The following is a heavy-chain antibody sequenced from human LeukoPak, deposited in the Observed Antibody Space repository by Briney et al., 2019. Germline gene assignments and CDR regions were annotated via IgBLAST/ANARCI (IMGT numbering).Heavy chain of an antibody. D-gene: IGHD6-13*01. Sequence: GGSLRLSCAAPGFTFSSYAMSWLRQAPGKGLKWVSAISGSGGSTYYADSVKGRFTISRDNSKNTLYLQMNSLRAEDTAVYYCAKEAGSSWLYYFDYWGQGTLVTVSS. V-gene: IGHV3-23*01. CDR1: GFTFSSYA. CDR3: AKEAGSSWLYYFDY. CDR2: ISGSGGST. J-gene: IGHJ4*02.